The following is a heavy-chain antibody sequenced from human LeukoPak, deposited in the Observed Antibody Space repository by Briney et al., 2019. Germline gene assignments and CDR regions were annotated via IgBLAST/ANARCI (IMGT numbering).Heavy chain of an antibody. D-gene: IGHD2-21*02. CDR1: GYTFTSYY. CDR2: INPSGGTT. Sequence: ASVKLSCKASGYTFTSYYIHWVRLAPGQGLEWMGIINPSGGTTSYSHKFQDRVTMTRDTSTSTIYMELSSLRSEDTALYYCARDVAVLTATQAKAFDIWGQGTMVTVSS. V-gene: IGHV1-46*01. J-gene: IGHJ3*02. CDR3: ARDVAVLTATQAKAFDI.